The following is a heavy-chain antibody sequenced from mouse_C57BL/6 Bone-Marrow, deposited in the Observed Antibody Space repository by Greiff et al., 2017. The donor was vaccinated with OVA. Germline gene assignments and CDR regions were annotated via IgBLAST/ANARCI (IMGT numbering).Heavy chain of an antibody. Sequence: EVKLMESGGGLVQPGGSLKLSCAASGFTFSDYGMAWVRQAPRKGPEWVAFISNLAYSIYYADTVTGRFTISRENAKNTLYLEMSSLRSEDTAMYYCARLGDYWGQGTSVTVSS. CDR2: ISNLAYSI. CDR1: GFTFSDYG. CDR3: ARLGDY. V-gene: IGHV5-15*01. J-gene: IGHJ4*01. D-gene: IGHD4-1*01.